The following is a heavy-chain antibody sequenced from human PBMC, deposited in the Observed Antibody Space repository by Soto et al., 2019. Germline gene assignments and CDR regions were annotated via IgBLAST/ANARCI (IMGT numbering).Heavy chain of an antibody. CDR2: ISAYNGNT. Sequence: QVQLVQSGAEVKKPGASVKVSCKASGYTFTSYGISWVRQAPGQGLEWMGWISAYNGNTNYAQKLQGRVTMTTDTSTSTAYMALRSLRSDDTAVYYCARVKRGIWGGWENCFDPWGQGTLVTVSS. D-gene: IGHD5-12*01. CDR3: ARVKRGIWGGWENCFDP. V-gene: IGHV1-18*04. J-gene: IGHJ5*02. CDR1: GYTFTSYG.